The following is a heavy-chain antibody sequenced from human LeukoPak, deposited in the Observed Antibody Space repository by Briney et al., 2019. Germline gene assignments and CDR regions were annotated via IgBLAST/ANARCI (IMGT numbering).Heavy chain of an antibody. D-gene: IGHD3-16*01. J-gene: IGHJ3*01. CDR1: GFTFSSYA. CDR2: ISGGGTGT. Sequence: PGGSLRLSCAASGFTFSSYAMTWVRQAPGKGLEWVSVISGGGTGTYYADSVKGRFTISRDNFKNTLYLQMHSLRAEDTAVFYCARDRDDYVWGSYLGAFDVWGHGTTVTVSS. V-gene: IGHV3-23*01. CDR3: ARDRDDYVWGSYLGAFDV.